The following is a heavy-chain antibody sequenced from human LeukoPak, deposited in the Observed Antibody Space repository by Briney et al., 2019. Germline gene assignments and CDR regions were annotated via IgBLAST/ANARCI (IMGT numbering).Heavy chain of an antibody. D-gene: IGHD6-19*01. Sequence: GGSLRLSCEASGFTSDDYGMSWVRQAPGKGLEWVCDINWNGASTACTDSVKGRFTISRDNDKNFLYLEMNNLRAEDTAVYYCARDPPVAGLYFDYWGQGTLVTVSS. CDR1: GFTSDDYG. CDR2: INWNGAST. J-gene: IGHJ4*02. CDR3: ARDPPVAGLYFDY. V-gene: IGHV3-20*04.